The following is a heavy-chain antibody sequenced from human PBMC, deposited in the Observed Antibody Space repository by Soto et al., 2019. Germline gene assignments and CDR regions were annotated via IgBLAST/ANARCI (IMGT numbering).Heavy chain of an antibody. J-gene: IGHJ1*01. CDR2: INPSGTT. V-gene: IGHV4-34*01. CDR1: GGSLIAYY. Sequence: QVQLQQWGAGLLKPSETLSLTCAVYGGSLIAYYWSWIRQPPGKGLEWIGEINPSGTTNYNPSLKSRVTISVDTSKNQFSLKLSSVTAADTAVYHCALAPAAHILHWGKGTLVTVSS. CDR3: ALAPAAHILH. D-gene: IGHD2-2*01.